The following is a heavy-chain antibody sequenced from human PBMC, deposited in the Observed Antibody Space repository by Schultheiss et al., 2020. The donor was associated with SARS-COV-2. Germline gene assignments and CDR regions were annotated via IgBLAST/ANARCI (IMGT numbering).Heavy chain of an antibody. Sequence: ASVKVSCKASGYTFTGYYMHWVRQAPGQGLEWMGWMNPNSGGTNYAQKFQGRVTMTRDTSISTAYMELSRLRSDDTAVYYCARDNTYYGPMDVWGQGTTVTVSS. D-gene: IGHD3-10*01. V-gene: IGHV1-2*02. J-gene: IGHJ6*02. CDR3: ARDNTYYGPMDV. CDR2: MNPNSGGT. CDR1: GYTFTGYY.